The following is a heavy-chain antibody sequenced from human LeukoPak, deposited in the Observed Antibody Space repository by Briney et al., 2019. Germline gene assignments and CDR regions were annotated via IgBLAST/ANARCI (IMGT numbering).Heavy chain of an antibody. CDR2: ISGSGGST. CDR3: AKYCQAAKLYYYGSGSPSGMDV. V-gene: IGHV3-23*01. Sequence: GGSLRLSCAASGFTFSSYAMSWVRQAPGKGLEWVSAISGSGGSTYYADSVKGRFTISRDNSKNTLYLQMSSLRAEDTAVYYCAKYCQAAKLYYYGSGSPSGMDVWGQGTTVTVSS. D-gene: IGHD3-10*01. CDR1: GFTFSSYA. J-gene: IGHJ6*02.